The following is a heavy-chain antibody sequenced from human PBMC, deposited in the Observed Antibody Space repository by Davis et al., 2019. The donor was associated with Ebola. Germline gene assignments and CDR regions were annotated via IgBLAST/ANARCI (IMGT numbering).Heavy chain of an antibody. V-gene: IGHV3-21*01. CDR3: ARAQEMATNVPGY. Sequence: ESPNIPCAAPGLTLRCYSVNLVPPAPREGLEWVSSISSRSNYIYYADSLKGRFTISRDNAKNSVYLEMNSLRAEDTAVYYCARAQEMATNVPGYWGQGTVVIVSS. J-gene: IGHJ4*02. CDR1: GLTLRCYS. CDR2: ISSRSNYI. D-gene: IGHD5-24*01.